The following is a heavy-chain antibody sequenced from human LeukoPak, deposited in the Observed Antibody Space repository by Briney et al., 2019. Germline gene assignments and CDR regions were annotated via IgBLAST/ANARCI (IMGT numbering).Heavy chain of an antibody. V-gene: IGHV4-4*09. J-gene: IGHJ4*02. Sequence: SETLSLTCTVSGGSISSYYWSWIRQPPGKELEWIGYIYTSGSTNYNPSLKSRVTISVDTSKNQFSLKLSSVTAADTAVYYCARDLYSSGWGYFDYWGQGTLVTVSS. CDR3: ARDLYSSGWGYFDY. D-gene: IGHD6-19*01. CDR2: IYTSGST. CDR1: GGSISSYY.